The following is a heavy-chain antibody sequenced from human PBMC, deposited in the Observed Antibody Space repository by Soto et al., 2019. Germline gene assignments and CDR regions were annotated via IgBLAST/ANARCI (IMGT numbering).Heavy chain of an antibody. D-gene: IGHD5-12*01. V-gene: IGHV4-59*01. CDR2: IYYSGST. CDR1: GGSISSYC. CDR3: ARDGRRDGYNPFDY. J-gene: IGHJ4*02. Sequence: SETLSLTCPVSGGSISSYCWSWIRQPPGKGLEWIGYIYYSGSTNYNPSLKSRVTISVDTSKNQFSLKLSSVTAADTAVYYCARDGRRDGYNPFDYWGQGTLVTVSS.